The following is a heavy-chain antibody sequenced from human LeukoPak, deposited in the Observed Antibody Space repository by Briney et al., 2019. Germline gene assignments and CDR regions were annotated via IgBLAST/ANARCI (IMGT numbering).Heavy chain of an antibody. CDR2: IYPGDSDT. Sequence: GGSLKISCKGSGYNFTSYWIGGGRQLPGKGLEGMGIIYPGDSDTRYSPSCQGQVTISADKSISTAYLQWSSLKASDTAMYYCARPIYQLLPDAFDIWGQGTMVTVSS. D-gene: IGHD2-2*01. CDR1: GYNFTSYW. J-gene: IGHJ3*02. CDR3: ARPIYQLLPDAFDI. V-gene: IGHV5-51*01.